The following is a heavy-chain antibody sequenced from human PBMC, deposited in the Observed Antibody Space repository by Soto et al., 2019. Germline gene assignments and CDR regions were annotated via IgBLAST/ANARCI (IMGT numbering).Heavy chain of an antibody. V-gene: IGHV1-3*01. CDR1: GYTFTSYA. CDR3: ASPLWFGESVFDY. D-gene: IGHD3-10*01. CDR2: INAGNGNT. Sequence: ASVKVSCKASGYTFTSYAMHWVRQAPGQRLEWMGWINAGNGNTKYSRKFQGRVTITRDTSASTAYMELSSLRSEDTAVYYCASPLWFGESVFDYWGQGTLVTVSS. J-gene: IGHJ4*02.